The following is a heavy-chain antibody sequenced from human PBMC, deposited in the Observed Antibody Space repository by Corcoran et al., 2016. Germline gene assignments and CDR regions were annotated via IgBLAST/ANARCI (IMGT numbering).Heavy chain of an antibody. J-gene: IGHJ3*02. Sequence: QVQLEQSGAEVKKPGASVKVSCKASGYTFTSYGISWVRQAPGQGLEWMGWISAYNGNTNYAQKLQGRVTMTTDTSTSTAYMELRSLRSDDTAVYYCARSPSYYYDSSGYYSYAFDIWGQGTMVTVSS. CDR1: GYTFTSYG. CDR2: ISAYNGNT. V-gene: IGHV1-18*01. CDR3: ARSPSYYYDSSGYYSYAFDI. D-gene: IGHD3-22*01.